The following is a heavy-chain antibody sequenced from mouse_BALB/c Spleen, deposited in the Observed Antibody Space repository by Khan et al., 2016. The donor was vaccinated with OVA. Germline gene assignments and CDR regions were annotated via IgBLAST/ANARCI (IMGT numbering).Heavy chain of an antibody. CDR1: GYTFINYW. CDR2: INPSTGYT. J-gene: IGHJ2*01. V-gene: IGHV1-7*01. Sequence: HVQLQQSGAELAKPGASVKMSCKASGYTFINYWLLWVKQRPGQGLEWLGYINPSTGYTEYNQNFTDKATLTADKSSSTAYMQRSSLAAEDSAVYYGARRRLRCDFDYWGQGTTLTVSA. D-gene: IGHD1-1*01. CDR3: ARRRLRCDFDY.